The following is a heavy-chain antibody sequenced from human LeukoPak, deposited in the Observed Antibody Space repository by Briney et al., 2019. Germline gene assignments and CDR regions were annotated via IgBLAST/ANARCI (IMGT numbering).Heavy chain of an antibody. CDR2: ISWNSGSI. Sequence: PGGSLRLSCAASGFTFDDYAMHWVRQAPGKGLEWVSGISWNSGSIGYADSVKGRFTISRDNAKNSLYLQMNSLRGEDTAVYYCARHGGAFDIWGQGTLVTVSS. D-gene: IGHD3-10*01. CDR1: GFTFDDYA. V-gene: IGHV3-9*01. J-gene: IGHJ3*02. CDR3: ARHGGAFDI.